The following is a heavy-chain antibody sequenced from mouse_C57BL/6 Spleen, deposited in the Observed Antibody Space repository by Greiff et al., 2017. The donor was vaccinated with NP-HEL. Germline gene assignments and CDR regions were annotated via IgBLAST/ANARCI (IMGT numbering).Heavy chain of an antibody. CDR3: ARGGLFPFAY. V-gene: IGHV5-4*03. CDR1: GFTFSSYA. Sequence: DVKLVESGGGLVKPGGSLKLSCAASGFTFSSYAMSWVRQTPEKRLEWVATISDGGSYTYYPDNVKGRFTISRDNAKNNLYLQMSHLKSEDTAMYYCARGGLFPFAYWGQGTLVTVSA. D-gene: IGHD3-3*01. CDR2: ISDGGSYT. J-gene: IGHJ3*01.